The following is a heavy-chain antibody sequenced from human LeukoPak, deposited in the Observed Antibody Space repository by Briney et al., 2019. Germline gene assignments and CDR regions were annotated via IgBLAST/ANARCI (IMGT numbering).Heavy chain of an antibody. Sequence: SETLSLTCTESGGSISISTYHWGWIRQPPGKGLEWIGSIYYSGTTYYNPSLKSRVTISVDTSKNQFSLKVSSVTAADTAVYYCARYMSSDGAFDIWGQGTMVTVSS. CDR2: IYYSGTT. CDR1: GGSISISTYH. CDR3: ARYMSSDGAFDI. D-gene: IGHD3-10*01. V-gene: IGHV4-39*01. J-gene: IGHJ3*02.